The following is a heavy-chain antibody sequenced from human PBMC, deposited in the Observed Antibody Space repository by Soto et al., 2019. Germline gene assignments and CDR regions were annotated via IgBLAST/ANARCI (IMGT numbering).Heavy chain of an antibody. CDR3: ARHPERIAQIGWFDP. V-gene: IGHV3-48*01. D-gene: IGHD6-13*01. CDR1: GFTFSSYS. CDR2: ISSSSSTI. J-gene: IGHJ5*02. Sequence: EVQLVESGGGLVQPGGSLRLSCAASGFTFSSYSMNWVRQAPGKGLEWVSYISSSSSTIYYADSVKGRFTISRDNAKNSLYLQMNSLRAEHTAVCYCARHPERIAQIGWFDPWGQGTLVTVSS.